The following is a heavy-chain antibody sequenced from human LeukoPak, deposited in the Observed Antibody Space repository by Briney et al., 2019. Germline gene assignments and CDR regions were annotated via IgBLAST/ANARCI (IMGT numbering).Heavy chain of an antibody. CDR2: IYYGGST. J-gene: IGHJ3*02. CDR3: ALTIRGHAFDI. Sequence: PSETLSLTCTVSGGSISSSSYYWGWIRQPPGKGLEWIGSIYYGGSTYYNPSLNSRVTISVDTSKNQFSLRLSSVTAADTAVYYCALTIRGHAFDIWGQGTMVTVSS. CDR1: GGSISSSSYY. V-gene: IGHV4-39*01. D-gene: IGHD3-9*01.